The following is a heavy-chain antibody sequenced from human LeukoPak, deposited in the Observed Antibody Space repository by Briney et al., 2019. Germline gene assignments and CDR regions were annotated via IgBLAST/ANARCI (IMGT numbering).Heavy chain of an antibody. CDR1: GFTFSIYW. CDR2: INQAGSQK. CDR3: AIHYDSSGYSLDS. Sequence: PGGSLRLSCAASGFTFSIYWMTWVHQAPGKGLEWVANINQAGSQKNYLDSVKGRFTISRDNAKNSLYLEMDSLRADDTAVYYCAIHYDSSGYSLDSWGQGTLVTVSS. D-gene: IGHD3-22*01. J-gene: IGHJ4*02. V-gene: IGHV3-7*01.